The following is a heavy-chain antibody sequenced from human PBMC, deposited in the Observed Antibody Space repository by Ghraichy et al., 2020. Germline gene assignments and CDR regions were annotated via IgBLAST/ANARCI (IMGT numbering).Heavy chain of an antibody. CDR3: ARVGVNYDFWSGYPD. CDR2: IYYSGST. CDR1: GGSISSYY. J-gene: IGHJ4*02. D-gene: IGHD3-3*01. V-gene: IGHV4-59*01. Sequence: SQTLSLTCTVSGGSISSYYWSWIRQPPGKGLEWIGYIYYSGSTNYNPSLKSRVTISVDTSKNQFSLKLSSVTAADTAVYYCARVGVNYDFWSGYPDWGQGTLVTVSS.